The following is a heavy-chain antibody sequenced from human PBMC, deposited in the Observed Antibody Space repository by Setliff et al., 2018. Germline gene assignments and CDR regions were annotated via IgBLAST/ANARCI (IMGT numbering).Heavy chain of an antibody. D-gene: IGHD3-10*01. CDR1: GGSFNAYS. V-gene: IGHV4-4*07. CDR2: MHNSGST. Sequence: LSETLSLTCTVSGGSFNAYSWTWIRQSAGKGLEWIGRMHNSGSTNYNSFFQGRVSISVDESKTQLSLNLYSVTAADTATYYCARDKWVLVRTHNYYYVDIWGKGTTVTVSS. J-gene: IGHJ6*03. CDR3: ARDKWVLVRTHNYYYVDI.